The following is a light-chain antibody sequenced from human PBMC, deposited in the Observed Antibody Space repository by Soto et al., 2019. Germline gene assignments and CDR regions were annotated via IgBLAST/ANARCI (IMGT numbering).Light chain of an antibody. CDR2: DVS. J-gene: IGKJ1*01. CDR1: ESVTNY. CDR3: QQRSDWPWT. V-gene: IGKV3-11*01. Sequence: EIVLTQSPATLSFSPWQRCTLSVRASESVTNYLAWYQQKPGQAPRLLVYDVSNRATGIPARFSGGGSGTDFTLTISNLEPEDFAVYYCQQRSDWPWTFGQGTKVDI.